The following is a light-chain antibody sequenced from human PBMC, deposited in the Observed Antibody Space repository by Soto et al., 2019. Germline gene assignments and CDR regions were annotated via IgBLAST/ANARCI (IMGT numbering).Light chain of an antibody. CDR2: DAS. V-gene: IGKV3-11*01. Sequence: EVVLTQSPATLSLSPGERATLSCRASQSLSTYLAWYQQKPGQAPRLVMYDASKRASRIPARFSGSGSGTDFTLTISRLEPEDVAVYYCQRSRTFGQGTKVEI. CDR1: QSLSTY. CDR3: QRSRT. J-gene: IGKJ1*01.